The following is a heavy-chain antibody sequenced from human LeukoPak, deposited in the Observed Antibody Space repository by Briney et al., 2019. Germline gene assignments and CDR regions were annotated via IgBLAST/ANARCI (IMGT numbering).Heavy chain of an antibody. CDR3: ARLTTVTTGDAFDI. J-gene: IGHJ3*02. V-gene: IGHV3-7*01. CDR2: IKQDGSEK. Sequence: GGSLRLSCAASGLTFSSYAMSWVRQAPGKGLEWVANIKQDGSEKYYVDSVKGRFTISRDNAKNSLYLQMNSLRAEDTAVYYCARLTTVTTGDAFDIWGQGTMVTVSS. D-gene: IGHD4-17*01. CDR1: GLTFSSYA.